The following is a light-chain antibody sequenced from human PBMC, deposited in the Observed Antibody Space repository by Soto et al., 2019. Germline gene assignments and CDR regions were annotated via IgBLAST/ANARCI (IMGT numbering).Light chain of an antibody. CDR1: QTISVS. Sequence: IQMTQSPSTLSASVGDTVTITCRASQTISVSLAWYRQKPGKAPNLLIYDASTLQEGVPSRFSGSGSGTEFTLTVTRLQPDDFTTYFCQQYGKYSTFGHGTKEDVK. CDR2: DAS. CDR3: QQYGKYST. J-gene: IGKJ1*01. V-gene: IGKV1-5*01.